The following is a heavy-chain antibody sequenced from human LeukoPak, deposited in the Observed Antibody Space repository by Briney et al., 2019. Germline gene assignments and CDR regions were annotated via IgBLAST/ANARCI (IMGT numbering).Heavy chain of an antibody. Sequence: SETLSLTCTVSGGSISSSSYYWGWIRQPPGKGLEWIGYIYYSGGTNYNPSLKSRVTISIDTSKNQFSLRLSSMTAADTAVYYCAKESSSGWYYFDYWGQGTLVIVSS. J-gene: IGHJ4*02. CDR1: GGSISSSSYY. V-gene: IGHV4-61*01. CDR2: IYYSGGT. D-gene: IGHD6-19*01. CDR3: AKESSSGWYYFDY.